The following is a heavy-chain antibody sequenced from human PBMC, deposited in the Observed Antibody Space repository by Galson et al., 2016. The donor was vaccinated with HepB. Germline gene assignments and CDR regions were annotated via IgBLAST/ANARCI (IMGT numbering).Heavy chain of an antibody. V-gene: IGHV4/OR15-8*01. CDR1: GGFINSHYW. Sequence: SETLSLTCVVSGGFINSHYWWTWVRQPPGKGLEWIGEIYRSGTTNFNPSLKGRLTMSVDKANNHFSLNLTSVTAADTAKYFCAREVRRFNSVALFHDGLDLWGQGTMVTVSS. J-gene: IGHJ3*01. CDR3: AREVRRFNSVALFHDGLDL. D-gene: IGHD3-16*01. CDR2: IYRSGTT.